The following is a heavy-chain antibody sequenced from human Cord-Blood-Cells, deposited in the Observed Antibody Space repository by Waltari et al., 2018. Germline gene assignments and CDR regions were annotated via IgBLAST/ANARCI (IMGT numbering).Heavy chain of an antibody. Sequence: EVQLVESGGGLIQPGGSLRLSCAASGFTVSSNYISWVHQAPGKGLEWVSVIYSGGSTYYADSVKGRFTISRDNSKNTLYLQMNSLRAEDMAVYYCARDRLHYNWFDPWGQGTLVTVSS. V-gene: IGHV3-53*01. CDR1: GFTVSSNY. D-gene: IGHD4-4*01. J-gene: IGHJ5*02. CDR3: ARDRLHYNWFDP. CDR2: IYSGGST.